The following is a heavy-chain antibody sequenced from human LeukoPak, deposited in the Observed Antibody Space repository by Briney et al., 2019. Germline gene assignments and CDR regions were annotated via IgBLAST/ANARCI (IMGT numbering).Heavy chain of an antibody. Sequence: ASVKVSCKASGYTFTSYYMHWVRQAPGQGLEWMGLINPSGSSTSYAQKFQGRVAMTRDTSTSTVYMELSSLRSEDTAVYYCASYPLNDCSSTNCPPGGWGRGTLVTVSS. V-gene: IGHV1-46*01. J-gene: IGHJ4*02. D-gene: IGHD2-2*01. CDR3: ASYPLNDCSSTNCPPGG. CDR2: INPSGSST. CDR1: GYTFTSYY.